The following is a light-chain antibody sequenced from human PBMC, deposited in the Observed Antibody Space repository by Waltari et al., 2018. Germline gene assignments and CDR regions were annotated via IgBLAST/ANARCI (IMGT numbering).Light chain of an antibody. CDR2: EVS. J-gene: IGKJ4*01. V-gene: IGKV2D-29*01. CDR1: QSLLHSDGNTY. Sequence: DIAMTQTPLSLSVTPGQSASISCKSSQSLLHSDGNTYIYWFVQRPGQPPKPLIYEVSNRFSGVSGRFSGSGAATDFTLAINRVEAEDVGIYYCMQSTQTPLTFGGGTKVDIK. CDR3: MQSTQTPLT.